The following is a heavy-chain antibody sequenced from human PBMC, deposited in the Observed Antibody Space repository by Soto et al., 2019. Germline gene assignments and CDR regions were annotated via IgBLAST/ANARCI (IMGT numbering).Heavy chain of an antibody. J-gene: IGHJ6*02. D-gene: IGHD2-2*01. CDR3: ARCGSYCSSTSCYFSGMDV. Sequence: SETLSLTGTVSGGSISSYYWSWIRQPRGKGLEWIGYIYYSGSTNYNPSLKSRVTISVDTSKNQFSLKLSSVTAADTAVYYCARCGSYCSSTSCYFSGMDVWGQGTTVTVS. CDR2: IYYSGST. CDR1: GGSISSYY. V-gene: IGHV4-59*01.